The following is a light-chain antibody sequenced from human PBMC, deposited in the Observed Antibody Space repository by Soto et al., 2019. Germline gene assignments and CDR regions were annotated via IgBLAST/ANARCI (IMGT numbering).Light chain of an antibody. Sequence: HSALTQPASVSGSPGQSITISCTGTSSNVGSYILVSWYQQHPGKAPKLMIYEASKRPSGVSNRFSGSKSGNTASLTISGLQAEDEADYYCCSDAGSSTYVFGGGTKVTVL. CDR3: CSDAGSSTYV. CDR2: EAS. J-gene: IGLJ2*01. V-gene: IGLV2-23*01. CDR1: SSNVGSYIL.